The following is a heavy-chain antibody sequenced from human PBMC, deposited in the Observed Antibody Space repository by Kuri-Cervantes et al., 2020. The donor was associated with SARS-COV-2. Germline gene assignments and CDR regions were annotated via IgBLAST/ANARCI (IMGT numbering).Heavy chain of an antibody. D-gene: IGHD6-13*01. Sequence: SVKVSCKASGGTFSSYAISWVRQAPGQGLEWMGRIIPILGIANYAQKFQGRVTITADKSTSTTYMELSSLRSEDTAVYYCAREYSSSWYARPDYYYGMDVWGQGTTVTVSS. CDR1: GGTFSSYA. CDR2: IIPILGIA. CDR3: AREYSSSWYARPDYYYGMDV. J-gene: IGHJ6*02. V-gene: IGHV1-69*04.